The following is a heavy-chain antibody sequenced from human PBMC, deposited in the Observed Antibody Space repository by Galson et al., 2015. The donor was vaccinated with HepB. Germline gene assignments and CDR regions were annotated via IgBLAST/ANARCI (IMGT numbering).Heavy chain of an antibody. D-gene: IGHD5-24*01. Sequence: SLRLSCAASGFTFSSYAMNWVRQAPGKALEWVSSISDNSDYTSYADSVKGRFVVSRDNAKNSLFLQINSLRVEDTAVYYCARVFGYRIDYWGQGTLVTVSS. V-gene: IGHV3-21*01. CDR3: ARVFGYRIDY. J-gene: IGHJ4*02. CDR2: ISDNSDYT. CDR1: GFTFSSYA.